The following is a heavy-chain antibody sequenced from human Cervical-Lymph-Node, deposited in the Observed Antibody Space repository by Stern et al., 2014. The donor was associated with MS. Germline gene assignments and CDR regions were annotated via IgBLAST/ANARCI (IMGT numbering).Heavy chain of an antibody. CDR3: ASPLTATSVPFGYYGMDV. J-gene: IGHJ6*02. CDR1: GGTFSHYA. Sequence: MQLVQSGAEVKKPGSSVKVSCKASGGTFSHYATSWVRQAPGQGLEWMGGLVPLFGNPNYAQKFQGRVTITADESTSTAYMDLSSLRSEDTAVYYCASPLTATSVPFGYYGMDVWGQGTTVTVS. D-gene: IGHD4-17*01. CDR2: LVPLFGNP. V-gene: IGHV1-69*01.